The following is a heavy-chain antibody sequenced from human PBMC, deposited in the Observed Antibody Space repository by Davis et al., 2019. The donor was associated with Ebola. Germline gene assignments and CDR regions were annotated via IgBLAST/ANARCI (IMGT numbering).Heavy chain of an antibody. J-gene: IGHJ4*02. CDR1: GFTFSDYY. Sequence: PGRSLRLSCAASGFTFSDYYMSWIRQAPGKGLEWVSYISSSSSYTNYADSVKGRFTISRDNAKNSLYLQMNSLRDEDTAVYYCARARRGPPRGFDYWGQGTLVTVSS. CDR3: ARARRGPPRGFDY. V-gene: IGHV3-11*06. D-gene: IGHD6-25*01. CDR2: ISSSSSYT.